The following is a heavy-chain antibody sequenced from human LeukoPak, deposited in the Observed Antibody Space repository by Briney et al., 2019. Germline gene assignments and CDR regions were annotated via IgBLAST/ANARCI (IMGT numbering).Heavy chain of an antibody. CDR1: GGTFSSYA. CDR3: ARDALGRDYSNYKSYYYYMDV. D-gene: IGHD4-11*01. J-gene: IGHJ6*03. CDR2: IIPIFGTA. V-gene: IGHV1-69*06. Sequence: ASVKVSCKASGGTFSSYAISWVRQAPGQGLEWMGGIIPIFGTANYAQKFQGRVTITADKSTSTAYMELSSLRSEDTAVYYCARDALGRDYSNYKSYYYYMDVWGKGTTVTVSS.